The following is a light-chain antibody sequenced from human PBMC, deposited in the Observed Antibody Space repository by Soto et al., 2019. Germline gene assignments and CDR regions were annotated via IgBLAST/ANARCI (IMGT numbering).Light chain of an antibody. CDR1: DNDVGVYNY. J-gene: IGLJ3*02. CDR2: DVT. Sequence: QSALTQPVSVSGSPGQSITISCTGTDNDVGVYNYVSWYQQHPGKATKLIIYDVTNRPSGVSNRFSGSKSGNTASLTISGLQAEDEADYYCSSYTTSTTRVFGGGTKLTVL. V-gene: IGLV2-14*01. CDR3: SSYTTSTTRV.